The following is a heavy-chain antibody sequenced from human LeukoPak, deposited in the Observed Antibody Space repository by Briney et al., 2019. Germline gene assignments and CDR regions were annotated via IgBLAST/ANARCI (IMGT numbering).Heavy chain of an antibody. V-gene: IGHV4-34*01. J-gene: IGHJ5*02. Sequence: SETLSLTCALYGGSFSGYYCSWIRQPPGKGLEWIGEIKHSGSTNYNPYLKSRVTISVDTSKNQFFLKLSSVTAADTAVYYCARGNYDFWSGYNFGFDPWGQGTLVTVSS. CDR2: IKHSGST. CDR1: GGSFSGYY. CDR3: ARGNYDFWSGYNFGFDP. D-gene: IGHD3-3*01.